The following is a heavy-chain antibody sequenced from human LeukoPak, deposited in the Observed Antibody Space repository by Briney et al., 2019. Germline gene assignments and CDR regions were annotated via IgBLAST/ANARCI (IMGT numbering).Heavy chain of an antibody. V-gene: IGHV4-4*09. CDR2: IYTSGST. D-gene: IGHD6-13*01. CDR1: GGSISSYY. J-gene: IGHJ4*02. CDR3: ARAKYSSSWYTAPYYFDY. Sequence: SETLFLTCTVSGGSISSYYWSWIRQPPGKGLEWIGYIYTSGSTNYNPSLKSRVTISVDTSKNQFSLKLSSVTAADTAVYYCARAKYSSSWYTAPYYFDYWGQGTLVTVSS.